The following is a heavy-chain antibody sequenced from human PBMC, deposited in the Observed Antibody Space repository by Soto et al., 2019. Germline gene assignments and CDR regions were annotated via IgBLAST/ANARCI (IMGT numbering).Heavy chain of an antibody. CDR1: GFTFSDYW. V-gene: IGHV3-74*01. J-gene: IGHJ4*02. CDR3: ARDWYSSGDD. Sequence: DVQLVESGGGLFQPGGSLRLSCAASGFTFSDYWMHWVRQAPGKGLVWVSRISKDGSQTYYADSVKGRFTISRDNAENTLYLQMNSLRAEDTAVYYCARDWYSSGDDWGQGTLVTVSS. D-gene: IGHD6-19*01. CDR2: ISKDGSQT.